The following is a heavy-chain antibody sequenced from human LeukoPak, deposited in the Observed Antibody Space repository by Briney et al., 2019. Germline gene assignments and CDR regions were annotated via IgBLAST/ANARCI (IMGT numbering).Heavy chain of an antibody. Sequence: PGGSLRLSCAASGFTFSSYSMNWVRQAPGKGLEWISSISSSSSYIYYADSVKGRFTISRDNAKNSLYLQMNSLRAEDTAVYYCARAPSMDIVLMVYAYDYWGQGTLVTVSS. CDR2: ISSSSSYI. D-gene: IGHD2-8*01. V-gene: IGHV3-21*01. CDR3: ARAPSMDIVLMVYAYDY. CDR1: GFTFSSYS. J-gene: IGHJ4*02.